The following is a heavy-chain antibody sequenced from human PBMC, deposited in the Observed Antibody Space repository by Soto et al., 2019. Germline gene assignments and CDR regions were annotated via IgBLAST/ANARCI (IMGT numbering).Heavy chain of an antibody. CDR3: ASHYDFWSGYYPVGAFDI. J-gene: IGHJ3*02. Sequence: GGSLRLSCAASGFTFDDYGMSWVRQAPGKGLEWVSGINWNGGSTGYADSVKGRFTISRDNAKNSLYLQMNSPRAEDTALYHCASHYDFWSGYYPVGAFDIWGQGTMVT. CDR2: INWNGGST. V-gene: IGHV3-20*01. D-gene: IGHD3-3*01. CDR1: GFTFDDYG.